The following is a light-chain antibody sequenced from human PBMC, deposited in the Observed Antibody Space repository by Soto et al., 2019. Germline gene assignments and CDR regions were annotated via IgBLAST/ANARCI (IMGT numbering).Light chain of an antibody. CDR3: AVWDDRLNGYV. V-gene: IGLV1-44*01. Sequence: QSVLTQPPSASGTPGQRVTISCSGSSSNIGSNTVKWYQHLPGAAPKLLIQSNDQRPSGVPGRFSGSQSGTSASLAISGLQSDYEADYYCAVWDDRLNGYVFGTGTKVTVL. CDR2: SND. J-gene: IGLJ1*01. CDR1: SSNIGSNT.